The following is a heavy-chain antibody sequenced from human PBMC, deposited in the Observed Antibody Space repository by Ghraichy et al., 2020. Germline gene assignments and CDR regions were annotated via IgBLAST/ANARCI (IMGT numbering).Heavy chain of an antibody. CDR3: AKDSLAAAESYYYYGMDV. J-gene: IGHJ6*02. CDR1: GFTFDDYA. Sequence: GGSLRLSCAASGFTFDDYAMHWVRQAPGKGLEWVSLISWDGGSTYYADSVKGRFTISRDNSKNSLYLQMNSLRAEDTALYYCAKDSLAAAESYYYYGMDVWGQGTTVTVSS. V-gene: IGHV3-43D*03. CDR2: ISWDGGST. D-gene: IGHD6-13*01.